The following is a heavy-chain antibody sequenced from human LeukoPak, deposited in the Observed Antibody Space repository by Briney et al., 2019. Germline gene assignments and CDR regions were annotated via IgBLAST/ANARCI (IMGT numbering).Heavy chain of an antibody. CDR3: AKPQYTTDAFDV. J-gene: IGHJ3*01. D-gene: IGHD2-2*02. V-gene: IGHV3-23*01. Sequence: SGGSLRLSCAASGFTFSSYAVSWVRQAPGKGLEWVAGISGSGGSTYYADSVKGRFTISRDNSKNTLYVRMNSLRAEDTAVYYCAKPQYTTDAFDVWGQGTMVTASS. CDR1: GFTFSSYA. CDR2: ISGSGGST.